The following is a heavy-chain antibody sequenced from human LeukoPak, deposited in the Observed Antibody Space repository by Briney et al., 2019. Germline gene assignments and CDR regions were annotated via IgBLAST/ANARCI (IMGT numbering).Heavy chain of an antibody. CDR3: ASIVGATD. CDR1: GGSFSGYY. V-gene: IGHV4-34*01. Sequence: SETPSLTCAVYGGSFSGYYWSWIRQPPGKGLEWIGEINHGGSTNYNPSLKSRVTISVDTSKNQFSLKLSSVTAADTAVYYCASIVGATDWGQGTLVTVSS. CDR2: INHGGST. J-gene: IGHJ4*02. D-gene: IGHD1-26*01.